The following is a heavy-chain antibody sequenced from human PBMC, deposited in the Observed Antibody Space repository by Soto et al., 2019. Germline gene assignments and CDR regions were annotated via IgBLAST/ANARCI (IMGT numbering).Heavy chain of an antibody. Sequence: QVQLQESGPGLVKPSQTLSLTCTVSGGSISSGDYYWSWIRQPPGKGLEWIGYLYYSGSTYYNPSLKRRVTISVDTSKTQFSLKLSSVTAADTAVYYCARETVDTAMGFDYWGQGTLVTVSS. CDR1: GGSISSGDYY. D-gene: IGHD5-18*01. J-gene: IGHJ4*02. CDR2: LYYSGST. CDR3: ARETVDTAMGFDY. V-gene: IGHV4-30-4*01.